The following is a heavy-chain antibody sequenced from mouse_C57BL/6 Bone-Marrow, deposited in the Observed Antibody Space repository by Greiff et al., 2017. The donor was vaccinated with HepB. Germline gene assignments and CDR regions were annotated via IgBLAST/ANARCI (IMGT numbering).Heavy chain of an antibody. V-gene: IGHV5-17*01. CDR2: ISSGSSTI. CDR3: ERGGSFAY. Sequence: VQLKESGGGLVKPGGSLKLSCAASGFTFSDYGMHWVRQAPEQGLEWVAYISSGSSTIYYADTVKGRFTISRDNAKNTLFLQMNSLRSEDTAMYCCERGGSFAYWGQGTLVTVSA. J-gene: IGHJ3*01. CDR1: GFTFSDYG.